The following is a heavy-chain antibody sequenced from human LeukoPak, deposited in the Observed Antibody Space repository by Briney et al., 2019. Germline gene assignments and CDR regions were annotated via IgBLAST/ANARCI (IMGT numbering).Heavy chain of an antibody. CDR3: ASSGNITIFGVVIEYYYYYGMDV. V-gene: IGHV1-69*13. CDR1: GGTFSSYA. D-gene: IGHD3-3*01. Sequence: ASVKVSCKAPGGTFSSYAISWVRQAPGQGLEWMGGIIPIFGTANYAQKFQGRVTITADESTSTAYMELSSLRSEDTAVYYCASSGNITIFGVVIEYYYYYGMDVWGQGTTVTVSS. CDR2: IIPIFGTA. J-gene: IGHJ6*02.